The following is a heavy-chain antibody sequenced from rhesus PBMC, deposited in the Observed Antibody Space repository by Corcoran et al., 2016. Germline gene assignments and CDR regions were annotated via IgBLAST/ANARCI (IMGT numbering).Heavy chain of an antibody. V-gene: IGHV4-73*01. CDR2: IYGNSAST. CDR3: ARYNFWTGLRFDV. J-gene: IGHJ5-1*01. D-gene: IGHD3-3*01. CDR1: GGSISGYYY. Sequence: QVQLQQWGEGLVKPSETLSLTCAVYGGSISGYYYWSWIRQPPGKGLDWIGYIYGNSASTNYNPALKDRVIISKAASKNQFSLKLSSVTAADPAVYYCARYNFWTGLRFDVWGPGVLVTVSS.